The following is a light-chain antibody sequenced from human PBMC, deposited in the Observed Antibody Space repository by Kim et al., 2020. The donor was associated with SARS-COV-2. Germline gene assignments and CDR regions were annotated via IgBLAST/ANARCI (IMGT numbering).Light chain of an antibody. Sequence: VGDRVTITCRASQGISNYLAWYQQKPGKVPKLLIYAASTLQSGVPSRFSGSGSGTDFTLTISSLQPEDVATYYCQKYNSAPRTFGGGNKVEIK. J-gene: IGKJ4*01. CDR1: QGISNY. CDR2: AAS. CDR3: QKYNSAPRT. V-gene: IGKV1-27*01.